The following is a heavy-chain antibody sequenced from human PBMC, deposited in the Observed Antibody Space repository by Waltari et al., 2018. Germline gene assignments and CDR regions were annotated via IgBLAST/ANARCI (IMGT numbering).Heavy chain of an antibody. CDR1: GFTFTHYP. CDR2: VSGGGGTT. J-gene: IGHJ4*02. Sequence: EVQVLESGGGLVQPGGSLRLSCAASGFTFTHYPMTWVRQAPGKGLEWVSSVSGGGGTTYYADSVKGRFTISRDNSKNTLFLQMNSLRAEDTAVYYCGTSPDYSTSEGYWGQGTLVTVSS. V-gene: IGHV3-23*01. D-gene: IGHD4-4*01. CDR3: GTSPDYSTSEGY.